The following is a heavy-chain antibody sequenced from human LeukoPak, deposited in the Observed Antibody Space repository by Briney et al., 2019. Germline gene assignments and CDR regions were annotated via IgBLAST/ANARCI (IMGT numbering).Heavy chain of an antibody. D-gene: IGHD3-22*01. CDR1: RFTFSSYG. CDR3: AKSSYYDASGYYREYYFDY. Sequence: GGSLRLSCAASRFTFSSYGMSWVRQAPGKGLEWVSSISGSGGSTYYADPVKGRFTISRDNSKNTLYLQMNSLRDEDTAVYYCAKSSYYDASGYYREYYFDYWGQGTLVTVSS. V-gene: IGHV3-23*01. J-gene: IGHJ4*02. CDR2: ISGSGGST.